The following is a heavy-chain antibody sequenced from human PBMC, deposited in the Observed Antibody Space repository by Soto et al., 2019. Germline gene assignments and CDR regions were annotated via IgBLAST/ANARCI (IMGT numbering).Heavy chain of an antibody. CDR1: GYSFTSYW. D-gene: IGHD3-22*01. CDR3: ARRFNYDSSGYYDAFDT. Sequence: PGESLKISCKGSGYSFTSYWIGWVRQMPGKGLEWMGIIYPGDSDTRYSPSFQGQVTISADKSISPAYLQWSSLKASDTAMYYCARRFNYDSSGYYDAFDTWGQGTMVTVSS. CDR2: IYPGDSDT. J-gene: IGHJ3*02. V-gene: IGHV5-51*01.